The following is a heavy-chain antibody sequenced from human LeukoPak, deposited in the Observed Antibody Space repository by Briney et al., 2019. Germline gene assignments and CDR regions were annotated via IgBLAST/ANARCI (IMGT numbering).Heavy chain of an antibody. D-gene: IGHD5-18*01. Sequence: PGGSLRLSCAASGFAFGDYSMNWVRQAPGKGLEWVSYISSSDNTIHYADSVKGRFTISRDNAKNSLYLEMNSLRDEDTAVYYCARVHRGYSYGRLDYWGQGTLVTVSS. CDR2: ISSSDNTI. CDR3: ARVHRGYSYGRLDY. V-gene: IGHV3-48*02. CDR1: GFAFGDYS. J-gene: IGHJ4*02.